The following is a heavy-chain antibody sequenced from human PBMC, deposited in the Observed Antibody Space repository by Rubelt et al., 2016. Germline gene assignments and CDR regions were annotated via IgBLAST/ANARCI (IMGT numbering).Heavy chain of an antibody. V-gene: IGHV3-66*01. D-gene: IGHD1/OR15-1a*01. CDR2: IYSGGNT. CDR3: ARDQPGTGARAMDA. J-gene: IGHJ6*02. CDR1: GFTVSNTY. Sequence: EEQLVESGGNLVQPGGSLRLSCAVSGFTVSNTYMGWVRQAPGKGLEWVSLIYSGGNTYYADSVKGRFTISRDSSKNTLYLQMNSLRAEDTAVYHCARDQPGTGARAMDAWGQGTTVTVSS.